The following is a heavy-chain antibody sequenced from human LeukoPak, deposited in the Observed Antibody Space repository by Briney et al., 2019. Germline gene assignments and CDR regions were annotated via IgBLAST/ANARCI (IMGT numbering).Heavy chain of an antibody. Sequence: GASVKDSCRASGYTITGYYLHCVRQAPGQGREWMRWINPNRGGTNYEQKFQGRVTMTRDTSISTAYMELSRLRSDDTAVYYCARDCGDYDVDAFDIWGQGTMVTVSS. J-gene: IGHJ3*02. V-gene: IGHV1-2*02. D-gene: IGHD4-17*01. CDR2: INPNRGGT. CDR1: GYTITGYY. CDR3: ARDCGDYDVDAFDI.